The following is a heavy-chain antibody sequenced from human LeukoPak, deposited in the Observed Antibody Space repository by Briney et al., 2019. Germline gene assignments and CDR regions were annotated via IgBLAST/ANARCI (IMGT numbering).Heavy chain of an antibody. CDR2: IFYSGNT. J-gene: IGHJ4*02. D-gene: IGHD3-22*01. CDR1: GGSISSSSYY. Sequence: SETLSLTCTVSGGSISSSSYYWGWIRQPPGKGLEWIGSIFYSGNTYYNPSLKSRVTISVDTSKNQFSLKLSSVTAADTAVYYCARERYYYDSSSEGNYWGQGTLVTVSS. CDR3: ARERYYYDSSSEGNY. V-gene: IGHV4-39*01.